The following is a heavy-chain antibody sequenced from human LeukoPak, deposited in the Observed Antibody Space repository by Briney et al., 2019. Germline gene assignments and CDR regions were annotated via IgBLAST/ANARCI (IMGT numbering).Heavy chain of an antibody. Sequence: GRSLRLSCAASGFTFSSSVMHWVRQAPGKRLEWVAAISYDGRDKYFADSVKGRFTISRDNSKNTVDLQVNGLRAEDTPVYYCARETGNYYFDFWGQGTLVTVSS. J-gene: IGHJ4*02. D-gene: IGHD1-7*01. CDR1: GFTFSSSV. CDR3: ARETGNYYFDF. CDR2: ISYDGRDK. V-gene: IGHV3-30*03.